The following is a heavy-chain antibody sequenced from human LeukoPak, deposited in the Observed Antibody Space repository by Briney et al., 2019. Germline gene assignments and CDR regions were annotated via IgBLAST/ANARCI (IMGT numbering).Heavy chain of an antibody. CDR3: ARDLVTVTKGFDI. CDR1: GDSFSSHY. D-gene: IGHD4-17*01. Sequence: SETLSLTCAVSGDSFSSHYWTWIRQPPGRGLEWIGYISYIGTTNYNPSLKSRITISIDTSKNQFSLKLSSVTTADTAVYYCARDLVTVTKGFDIWGLGTMVSVSS. J-gene: IGHJ3*02. CDR2: ISYIGTT. V-gene: IGHV4-59*11.